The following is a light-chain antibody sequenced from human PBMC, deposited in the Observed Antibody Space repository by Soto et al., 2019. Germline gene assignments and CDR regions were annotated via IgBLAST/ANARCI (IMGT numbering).Light chain of an antibody. CDR3: HQRNQ. V-gene: IGKV3D-20*02. CDR1: LIFTSRS. Sequence: SVLTQSTGRLFFVSGERANLSCRGSLIFTSRSLAWYQQIPGQPPRLLIYDSTNRAAGIPARFSGSRSGTDFTLTISSVEPEDFAMYYCHQRNQFGQGTRLEIK. CDR2: DST. J-gene: IGKJ5*01.